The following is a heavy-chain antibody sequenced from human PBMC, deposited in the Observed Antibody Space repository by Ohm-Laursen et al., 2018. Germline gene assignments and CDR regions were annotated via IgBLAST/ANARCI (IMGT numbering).Heavy chain of an antibody. V-gene: IGHV3-21*01. Sequence: SLRLSCTASGFTFSSYSMNWVRPAPGKGLEWVSSISSSSSYIYYADSVKGRFTISRDNAKNSLYLQMNSLRAEDTAVYYCARDIPYLYYGMDVWGQGTTVTVSS. CDR2: ISSSSSYI. CDR1: GFTFSSYS. D-gene: IGHD2-2*01. J-gene: IGHJ6*02. CDR3: ARDIPYLYYGMDV.